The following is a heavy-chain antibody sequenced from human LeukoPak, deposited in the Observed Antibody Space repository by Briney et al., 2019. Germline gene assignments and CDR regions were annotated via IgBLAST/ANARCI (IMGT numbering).Heavy chain of an antibody. D-gene: IGHD1-26*01. Sequence: VASVTVSCKASGYTFTSYGISWVRQAPGQGLEWMGWISAYNGNTNYAQKLQGRVTMTTDTSTSTAYMELRSLRSDDTAVYYCARTVAYSGSFLDWFDPWGQGTLVTVSS. J-gene: IGHJ5*02. CDR1: GYTFTSYG. V-gene: IGHV1-18*01. CDR2: ISAYNGNT. CDR3: ARTVAYSGSFLDWFDP.